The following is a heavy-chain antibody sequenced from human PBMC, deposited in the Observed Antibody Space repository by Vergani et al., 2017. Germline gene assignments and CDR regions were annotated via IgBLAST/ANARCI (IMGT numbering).Heavy chain of an antibody. J-gene: IGHJ4*02. CDR1: GFTFSSYS. CDR3: ARKSTTFDY. CDR2: ISSSSSTI. Sequence: EVQLVESGGGLVQPGGSLRLSCAASGFTFSSYSMNWVRQAPGKGLEWVSYISSSSSTIYYADSVKGRFTISRDNAKNSLYLQMNSLRAEDTAVYYCARKSTTFDYWGQGTLVTVSS. D-gene: IGHD2-2*01. V-gene: IGHV3-48*01.